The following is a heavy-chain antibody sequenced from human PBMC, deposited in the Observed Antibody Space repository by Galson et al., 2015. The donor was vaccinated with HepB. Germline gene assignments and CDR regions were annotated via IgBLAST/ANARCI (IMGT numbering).Heavy chain of an antibody. V-gene: IGHV3-9*01. J-gene: IGHJ4*02. CDR2: ISWNSGSI. D-gene: IGHD6-19*01. CDR1: GFTFDDYA. CDR3: AKGFYGMAGTNLFDY. Sequence: SLRLSCAASGFTFDDYAMHWVRQAPGKGLEWVSGISWNSGSIGYADSVKGRFTISRDNAKNSLYLQMNSLRAEDTALYYCAKGFYGMAGTNLFDYWGQGTLVTVSS.